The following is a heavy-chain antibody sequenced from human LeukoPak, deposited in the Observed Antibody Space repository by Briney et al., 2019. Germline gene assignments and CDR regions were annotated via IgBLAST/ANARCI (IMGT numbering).Heavy chain of an antibody. V-gene: IGHV3-48*04. Sequence: GGSLRLSCAASGFTFSSYSMNWVRQAPGKGLEWVSYISSSSTTIYYADSVKGRFTISRDNAKNLLYLQMNSLRAEDTAVYYCARAKTNFCSGGSCYSHYYFDYWGQGTLVTVSS. CDR2: ISSSSTTI. CDR3: ARAKTNFCSGGSCYSHYYFDY. D-gene: IGHD2-15*01. J-gene: IGHJ4*02. CDR1: GFTFSSYS.